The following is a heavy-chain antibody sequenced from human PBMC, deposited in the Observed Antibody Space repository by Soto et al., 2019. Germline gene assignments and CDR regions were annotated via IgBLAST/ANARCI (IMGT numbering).Heavy chain of an antibody. CDR3: AKDRSSSWSFDY. Sequence: QVQLVESGGGVVQPGRSLRLSCAASGFTFSSYGMHWVRQAPGKGLEWVAVISYDGSNKYYADSVKGRFTISRDSSKNTLYLQMNRLRAEDTAVYYCAKDRSSSWSFDYWGQGTLVTVSS. D-gene: IGHD6-13*01. CDR1: GFTFSSYG. CDR2: ISYDGSNK. V-gene: IGHV3-30*18. J-gene: IGHJ4*02.